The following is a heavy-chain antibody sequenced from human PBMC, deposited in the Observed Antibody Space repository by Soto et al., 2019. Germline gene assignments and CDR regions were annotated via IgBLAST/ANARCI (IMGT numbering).Heavy chain of an antibody. Sequence: PGGSLRLSCAASGFTFSSYAMSWVRQAPGKGLEWVSAISGSGGSTYYADSVKGRFTISRDNSKNTLYLQMNSLRAEDTAVYYCAKDFGVVITPSYYYMDVWGKGTTVTVSS. V-gene: IGHV3-23*01. CDR2: ISGSGGST. D-gene: IGHD3-3*01. CDR1: GFTFSSYA. CDR3: AKDFGVVITPSYYYMDV. J-gene: IGHJ6*03.